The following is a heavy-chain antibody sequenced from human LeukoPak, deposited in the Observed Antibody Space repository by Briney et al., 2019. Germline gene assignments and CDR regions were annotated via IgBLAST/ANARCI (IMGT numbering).Heavy chain of an antibody. CDR2: MNPNSGNT. D-gene: IGHD3-10*01. CDR3: ARSGRLALYYYYGMDV. Sequence: ASVKVSCKASGYTFTSYDINWVRQATGQGLEWMGWMNPNSGNTGYAQKFQGRVTMTRNTSIGTAYMELSSLRSEDTAVYYCARSGRLALYYYYGMDVWGQGTTVTVSS. CDR1: GYTFTSYD. V-gene: IGHV1-8*01. J-gene: IGHJ6*02.